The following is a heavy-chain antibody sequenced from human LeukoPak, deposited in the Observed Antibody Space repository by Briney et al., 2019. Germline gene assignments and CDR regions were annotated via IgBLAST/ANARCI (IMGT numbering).Heavy chain of an antibody. CDR1: GFTFRSYS. V-gene: IGHV3-21*01. CDR3: ATFGYCSSTSCQADVYYYYGMDV. J-gene: IGHJ6*02. D-gene: IGHD2-2*03. Sequence: GGSLRLSCAASGFTFRSYSMNWVRQATGKGLEWVSSISSSSSYIYYADSVKGRFTISRDSAKNSLYLQMNSLRAEDTAVYYCATFGYCSSTSCQADVYYYYGMDVWGQGTTVTVSS. CDR2: ISSSSSYI.